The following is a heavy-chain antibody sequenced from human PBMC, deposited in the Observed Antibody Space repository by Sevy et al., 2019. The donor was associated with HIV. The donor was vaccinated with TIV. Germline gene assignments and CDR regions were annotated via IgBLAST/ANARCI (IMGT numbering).Heavy chain of an antibody. CDR2: IRYDGSNK. D-gene: IGHD2-21*01. J-gene: IGHJ3*02. V-gene: IGHV3-30*02. CDR1: GFTFSSYG. Sequence: GGSLRLSCAASGFTFSSYGMHWVRQAPGKGLEWVAFIRYDGSNKYYADSVKGRFTISRDNSKNTLYLQMNSLRAEDTAVYYCAKAYCGGDCYRDDAFDIWGQGTMVTVSS. CDR3: AKAYCGGDCYRDDAFDI.